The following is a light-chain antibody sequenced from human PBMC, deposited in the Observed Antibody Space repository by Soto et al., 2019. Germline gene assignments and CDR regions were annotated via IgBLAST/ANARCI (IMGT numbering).Light chain of an antibody. CDR3: QQYGNSPRYT. V-gene: IGKV3-20*01. CDR2: GAS. J-gene: IGKJ2*01. Sequence: EIMLTQSPGTLSLSPGEKATLSCRASQTVSSNYLAWYQQKLGQAPRLLIYGASSRATGIPDRFSGSGSGTDFTLTISRLEPEDFAVYYCQQYGNSPRYTFGQGTKLEIK. CDR1: QTVSSNY.